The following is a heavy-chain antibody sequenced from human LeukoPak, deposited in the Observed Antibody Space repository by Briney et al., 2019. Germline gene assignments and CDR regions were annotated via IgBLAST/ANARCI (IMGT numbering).Heavy chain of an antibody. Sequence: GGSLRLSCAASGFTFSSHAMSWVRQAPGKGLEWVSAVSGSGDNTYYADSVKGRFTISRDNSKNTLYLHMSSLRAEDTAVYYCACTAYYYYYLDVWGKGTTATVSS. D-gene: IGHD5-18*01. CDR3: ACTAYYYYYLDV. CDR1: GFTFSSHA. V-gene: IGHV3-23*01. CDR2: VSGSGDNT. J-gene: IGHJ6*03.